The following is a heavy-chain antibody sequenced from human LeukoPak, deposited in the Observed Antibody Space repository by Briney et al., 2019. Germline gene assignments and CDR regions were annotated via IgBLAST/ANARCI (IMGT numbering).Heavy chain of an antibody. CDR1: GGSISSGGYS. J-gene: IGHJ6*03. CDR2: IYYSGST. CDR3: ARGQSHYYGSGSYYSYYMDV. D-gene: IGHD3-10*01. Sequence: SETLSLTCAVSGGSISSGGYSWSWIRQPPGKGLEWIGYIYYSGSTYYNPSLKSRVTISVDTSKNQFSLKLSSVTAADTAVYYCARGQSHYYGSGSYYSYYMDVWGKGTTVTVSS. V-gene: IGHV4-30-4*07.